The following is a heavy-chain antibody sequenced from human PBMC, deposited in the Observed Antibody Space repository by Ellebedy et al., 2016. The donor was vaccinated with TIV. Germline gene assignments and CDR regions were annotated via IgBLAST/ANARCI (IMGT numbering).Heavy chain of an antibody. CDR3: ARDHAGEEVSGTSDY. D-gene: IGHD6-19*01. Sequence: GESLKISCAASGFTFNTYDMHWVRQAPGKGLEWVAVIWFDGNSRYYADSVKGRFTISRDNAKNSLYLQMNSLRAEDTAVYYCARDHAGEEVSGTSDYWGQGTLVTVSS. CDR2: IWFDGNSR. CDR1: GFTFNTYD. J-gene: IGHJ4*02. V-gene: IGHV3-33*01.